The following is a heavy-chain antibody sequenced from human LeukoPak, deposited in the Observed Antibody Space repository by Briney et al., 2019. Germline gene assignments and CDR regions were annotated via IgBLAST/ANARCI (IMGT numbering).Heavy chain of an antibody. D-gene: IGHD1-20*01. J-gene: IGHJ4*02. Sequence: GESLRLSCAASGFTFSSYAMHWVRQAPGKGLEWVAVISYDGSNKYYADSVKGRFTISRDNSKNTLYLQMNSLRAEDTAVYYCARGNLEGNWNDLLAPYWGQGTLVTVSS. V-gene: IGHV3-30*04. CDR3: ARGNLEGNWNDLLAPY. CDR2: ISYDGSNK. CDR1: GFTFSSYA.